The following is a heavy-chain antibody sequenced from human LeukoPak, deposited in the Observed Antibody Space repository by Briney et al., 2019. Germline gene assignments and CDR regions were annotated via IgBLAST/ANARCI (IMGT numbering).Heavy chain of an antibody. CDR1: GFTFSSYS. Sequence: GGSLRLSCAASGFTFSSYSMNWVRQDPGKGLEWVSSISSSSSYIYYADSVKGRFTISRDNAKNSLYLQMISLRAEDTAMYYCATSSGYKHGYDYWGQGTLVTVSS. CDR3: ATSSGYKHGYDY. V-gene: IGHV3-21*01. D-gene: IGHD3-22*01. CDR2: ISSSSSYI. J-gene: IGHJ4*02.